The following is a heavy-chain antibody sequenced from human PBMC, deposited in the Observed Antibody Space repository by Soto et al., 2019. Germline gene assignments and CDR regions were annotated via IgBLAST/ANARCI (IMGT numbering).Heavy chain of an antibody. CDR2: INHSGIT. D-gene: IGHD3-10*01. CDR3: ARASRAGALNY. Sequence: SETLSLTCAVYGGSFSGYYWSWIRQPPWKGLEWIGEINHSGITNYNPSLKSRVTISVDTSKNQFSLKLSSVTAADTAVYYCARASRAGALNYWGKGTMVTV. J-gene: IGHJ4*02. V-gene: IGHV4-34*01. CDR1: GGSFSGYY.